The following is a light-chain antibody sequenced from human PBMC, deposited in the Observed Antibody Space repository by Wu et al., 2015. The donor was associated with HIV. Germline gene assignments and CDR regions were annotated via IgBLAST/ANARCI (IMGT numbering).Light chain of an antibody. J-gene: IGKJ2*03. CDR1: QSVSSSY. V-gene: IGKV3-20*01. Sequence: EIVLTQSPGTLSLSPGERATLSCRASQSVSSSYLAWYQQKPGQAPRLLIYGASSRATGIPDRFSGSGSGTDFTLTISRLEPEDFAVYYCQQYGSSPQSFGQGTKAGD. CDR2: GAS. CDR3: QQYGSSPQS.